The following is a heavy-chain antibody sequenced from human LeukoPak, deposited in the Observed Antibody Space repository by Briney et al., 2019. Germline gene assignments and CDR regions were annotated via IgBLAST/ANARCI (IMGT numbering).Heavy chain of an antibody. CDR1: GGSFSGYY. CDR3: ARVGYSYGLDFDY. Sequence: PSETLSLTCAVYGGSFSGYYWGWIRQPPGKGLEWIGEINHSGSTNYNPSLKSRVTISVDTSKNQFSLKLSSVTAADTAVYYCARVGYSYGLDFDYWGQGTLVTVSS. J-gene: IGHJ4*02. D-gene: IGHD5-18*01. CDR2: INHSGST. V-gene: IGHV4-34*01.